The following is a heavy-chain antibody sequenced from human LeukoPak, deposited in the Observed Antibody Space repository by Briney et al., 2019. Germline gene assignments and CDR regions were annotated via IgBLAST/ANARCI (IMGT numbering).Heavy chain of an antibody. CDR3: ARYSSSWYGDAFDI. D-gene: IGHD6-13*01. CDR1: GGSFSGYY. Sequence: SETLSLTCAVYGGSFSGYYWSWIRQPPGKGLEWIGEINHSGSTNYNPSLKSRVTISVDTSKNQFSLKLSSVTAADTAVYYCARYSSSWYGDAFDIWGQGTMVTVSS. J-gene: IGHJ3*02. CDR2: INHSGST. V-gene: IGHV4-34*01.